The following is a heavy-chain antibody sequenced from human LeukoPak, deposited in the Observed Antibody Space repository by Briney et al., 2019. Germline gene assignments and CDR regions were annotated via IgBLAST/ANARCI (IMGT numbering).Heavy chain of an antibody. CDR3: SRGRSLGYCSSTSCYVSDAFDI. D-gene: IGHD2-2*01. J-gene: IGHJ3*02. V-gene: IGHV6-1*01. CDR2: TYYRSKWKN. CDR1: GDSVSSNSAC. Sequence: SQTLSLTFVISGDSVSSNSACWNWIRQSPSRGLEWLGRTYYRSKWKNDYAPSVRGRITINPDTSKNQFSLQLNSVTPEDTAVYFCSRGRSLGYCSSTSCYVSDAFDIWGQGTMVTVSS.